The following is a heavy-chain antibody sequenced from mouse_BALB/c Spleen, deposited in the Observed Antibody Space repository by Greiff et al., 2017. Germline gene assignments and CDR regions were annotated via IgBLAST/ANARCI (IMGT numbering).Heavy chain of an antibody. J-gene: IGHJ3*01. CDR3: ARDRTARATSLAY. D-gene: IGHD3-2*01. Sequence: EVQVVESGGGLVKPGGSLKLSCAASGFTFSDYYMYWVRQTPEKRLEWVATISDGGSYTYYPDSVKGRFTISRDNAKNNLYLQMSSLKSEDTAMYYCARDRTARATSLAYWGQGTLVTVSA. V-gene: IGHV5-4*02. CDR1: GFTFSDYY. CDR2: ISDGGSYT.